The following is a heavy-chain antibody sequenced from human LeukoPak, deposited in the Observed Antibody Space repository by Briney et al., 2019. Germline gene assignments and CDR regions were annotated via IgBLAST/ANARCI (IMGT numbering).Heavy chain of an antibody. D-gene: IGHD3-10*01. Sequence: GGSLRLSCAASGFSLSSYSMNWVRQAPGKGLEWVSYISSSSSSIYYADSVKGRFTISRDNGKNTLYLQMNRLRDEDTAVYYCARAYYGSGSYAWGQGTLVTVSS. J-gene: IGHJ1*01. CDR1: GFSLSSYS. V-gene: IGHV3-48*02. CDR3: ARAYYGSGSYA. CDR2: ISSSSSSI.